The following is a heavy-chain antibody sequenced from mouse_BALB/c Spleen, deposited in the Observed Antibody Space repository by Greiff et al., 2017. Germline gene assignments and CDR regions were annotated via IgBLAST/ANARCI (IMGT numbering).Heavy chain of an antibody. CDR3: TRRGGRYAMDY. CDR2: IYPSDSYT. D-gene: IGHD1-1*02. J-gene: IGHJ4*01. Sequence: QVQLKQPGAELVRPGASVKLSCKASGYTFTSYWINWVKQRPGQGLEWIGNIYPSDSYTNYNQKFKDKATLTVDKSSSTAYMQLSSPTSEDSAVYYCTRRGGRYAMDYWGQGTSVTVSS. CDR1: GYTFTSYW. V-gene: IGHV1-69*02.